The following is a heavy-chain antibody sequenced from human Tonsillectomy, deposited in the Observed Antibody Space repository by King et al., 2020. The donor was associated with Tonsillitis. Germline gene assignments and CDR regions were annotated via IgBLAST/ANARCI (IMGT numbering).Heavy chain of an antibody. J-gene: IGHJ6*02. CDR2: ISGSGGST. V-gene: IGHV3-23*04. CDR1: GFTFNNFA. CDR3: MRTRSYWAPHMDV. D-gene: IGHD3-10*01. Sequence: VQLVESGGNLVQPGGSLRLSCAASGFTFNNFAMSWVRQAPGKGLEWVSLISGSGGSTNYADSVKGRFIISRDTSKNTLFLQMDSLRADDAAVYYCMRTRSYWAPHMDVWGQGTTVTVSS.